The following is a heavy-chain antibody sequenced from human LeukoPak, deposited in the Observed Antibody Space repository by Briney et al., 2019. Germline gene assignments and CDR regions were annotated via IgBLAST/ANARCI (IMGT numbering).Heavy chain of an antibody. J-gene: IGHJ4*02. Sequence: SETLTLTCTVSGGSMSSYFWSWVRQPPGKGLEWIGDIYYRGSTNYNPSLKSRVTISVDTSKNQFSLKLSSVTAADTAVYYCARHDAHYHSPDYWGQGTLVTVSS. CDR3: ARHDAHYHSPDY. CDR1: GGSMSSYF. V-gene: IGHV4-59*08. CDR2: IYYRGST. D-gene: IGHD1-14*01.